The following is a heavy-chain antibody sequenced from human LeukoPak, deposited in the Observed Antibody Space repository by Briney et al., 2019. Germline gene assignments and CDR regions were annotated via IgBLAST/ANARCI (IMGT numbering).Heavy chain of an antibody. CDR3: ARGISTSGYDWPFDY. D-gene: IGHD5-12*01. CDR1: GGSISSYY. Sequence: PSGTLSLTCTVSGGSISSYYWSWIRQPPGKGLEWIGYIYYSGSTNYNPSLKSRVTISVDTSKNQFSLKLSSVTAADTAVYYCARGISTSGYDWPFDYWGQGTLVTVSS. V-gene: IGHV4-59*01. J-gene: IGHJ4*02. CDR2: IYYSGST.